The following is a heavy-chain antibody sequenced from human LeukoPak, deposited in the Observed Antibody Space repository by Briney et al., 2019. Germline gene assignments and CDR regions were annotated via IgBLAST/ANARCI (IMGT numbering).Heavy chain of an antibody. CDR1: GFTFSSYT. CDR3: ARVMIGTVNWFDP. CDR2: ISGSGGST. D-gene: IGHD3-22*01. V-gene: IGHV3-23*01. Sequence: GGSLRLSCAASGFTFSSYTMSWVRQAPGKGLEWVSVISGSGGSTYYADSVKGRFTISRDNSKNTVYLQMNSLRAEDTAVYYCARVMIGTVNWFDPWGQGTLVTVSS. J-gene: IGHJ5*02.